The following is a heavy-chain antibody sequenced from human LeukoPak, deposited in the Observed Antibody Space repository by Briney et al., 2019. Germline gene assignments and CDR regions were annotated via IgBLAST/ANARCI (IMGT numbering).Heavy chain of an antibody. CDR1: GGTFSSYA. CDR3: ARHQGGRGGYWFDF. D-gene: IGHD3-22*01. V-gene: IGHV1-69*04. CDR2: IIPILGIA. Sequence: GASVKVSCKASGGTFSSYAISWVRQAPGQGLEWMGRIIPILGIANYAQKFQGRVTITADKSTSTAYMELSSLRSEDTAVFYCARHQGGRGGYWFDFWGQGTLVTVSS. J-gene: IGHJ4*02.